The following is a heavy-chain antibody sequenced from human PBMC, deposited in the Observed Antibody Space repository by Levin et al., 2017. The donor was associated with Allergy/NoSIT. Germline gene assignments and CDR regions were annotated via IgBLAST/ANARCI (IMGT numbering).Heavy chain of an antibody. CDR2: ISTTGSYI. CDR3: ARGPSDDS. D-gene: IGHD3-10*01. CDR1: GFTFSDYS. Sequence: GESLKISCAASGFTFSDYSMNWVRQAPGKGLEWVSSISTTGSYIYYADSVRGRFAISRDNAKNSVYLQMNSLRAEDTAVYFCARGPSDDSWGQGTLVTVSS. V-gene: IGHV3-21*01. J-gene: IGHJ4*02.